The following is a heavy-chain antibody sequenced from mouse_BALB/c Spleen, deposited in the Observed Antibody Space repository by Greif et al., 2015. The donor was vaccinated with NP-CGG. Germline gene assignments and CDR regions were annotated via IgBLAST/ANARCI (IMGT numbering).Heavy chain of an antibody. D-gene: IGHD1-1*01. Sequence: QVQLQQSGPGLVAPSQSLSITCTVSGFSLTSYGVHWVRQPPGKGLEWLGVIWAGGSTNYNSALMSRLSISKDNSKSQVFLKMNSLQTDDTATYYCARVTTGGAYWGQGTLVTVSA. CDR2: IWAGGST. CDR3: ARVTTGGAY. CDR1: GFSLTSYG. V-gene: IGHV2-9*02. J-gene: IGHJ3*01.